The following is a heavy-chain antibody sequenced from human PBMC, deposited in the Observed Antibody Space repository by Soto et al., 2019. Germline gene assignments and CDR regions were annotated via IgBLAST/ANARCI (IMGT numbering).Heavy chain of an antibody. J-gene: IGHJ6*02. Sequence: QVQLVQSGAEVKKPGASVKVSCKASGYTFTSYGISWVRQAPGQGLEWMGWISAYNGNTNYAQKLQGRVTMTTDTSKSTGYMELRSLSSDDTAVYYCARDGDILTGYYGLDVWGQGTTVTVSS. D-gene: IGHD3-9*01. CDR3: ARDGDILTGYYGLDV. CDR1: GYTFTSYG. CDR2: ISAYNGNT. V-gene: IGHV1-18*01.